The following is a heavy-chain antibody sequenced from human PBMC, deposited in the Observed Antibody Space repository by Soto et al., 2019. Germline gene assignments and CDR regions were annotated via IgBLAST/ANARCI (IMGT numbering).Heavy chain of an antibody. CDR2: ISGSGGST. CDR1: GFTFSRYA. V-gene: IGHV3-23*01. J-gene: IGHJ4*01. CDR3: AKHSFRSPLFYCFAY. D-gene: IGHD3-9*01. Sequence: GGSLRLSCAASGFTFSRYAMSWVRQGPGKGLEWVSAISGSGGSTYYADSVKGRFTISRDNSKNTLYLQMNSLRAEDTAVYYCAKHSFRSPLFYCFAYWGHGTLVTVSA.